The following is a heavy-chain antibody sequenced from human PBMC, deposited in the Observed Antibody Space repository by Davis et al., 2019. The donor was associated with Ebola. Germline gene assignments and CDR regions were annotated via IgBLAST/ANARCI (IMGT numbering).Heavy chain of an antibody. J-gene: IGHJ5*02. Sequence: PGGSLRLSCAASGFTFSTYSMNWVRQAPGKGLEWVSYISSGSSTIYYADSVKGRFTISRGNAKNSLYLQMNSLRDEDTAVYYCASHYSSGWYYWFDPWGQGTLVTVSS. D-gene: IGHD6-19*01. CDR1: GFTFSTYS. CDR2: ISSGSSTI. V-gene: IGHV3-48*02. CDR3: ASHYSSGWYYWFDP.